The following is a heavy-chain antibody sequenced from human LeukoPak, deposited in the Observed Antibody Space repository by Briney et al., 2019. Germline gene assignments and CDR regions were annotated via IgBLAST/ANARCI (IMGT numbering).Heavy chain of an antibody. V-gene: IGHV3-30*18. D-gene: IGHD3-22*01. CDR1: GFTFSSYG. J-gene: IGHJ2*01. CDR3: AKDGGASGYYYNWYFDL. CDR2: ISYDGSNK. Sequence: GGSLRLSCAASGFTFSSYGMHWVRQAPGKGLEWVAVISYDGSNKYYADSVKGRFTISRDNSKNTLYLQMNSLRAEDTAVYYCAKDGGASGYYYNWYFDLWGRGTLVTASS.